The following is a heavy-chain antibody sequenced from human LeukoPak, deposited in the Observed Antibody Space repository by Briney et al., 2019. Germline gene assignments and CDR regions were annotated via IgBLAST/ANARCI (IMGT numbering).Heavy chain of an antibody. CDR1: GGTFSSYA. J-gene: IGHJ4*02. CDR3: ARDGEYCSGGSCYNSY. D-gene: IGHD2-15*01. V-gene: IGHV1-69*04. CDR2: IIPILGIA. Sequence: ASVKVSCKASGGTFSSYAISWVRQAPGQGLEWMGRIIPILGIANYAQKFQGRVTITADKSTSTAYMELSSLRSEDTAVYYCARDGEYCSGGSCYNSYWGQGTLVTVSS.